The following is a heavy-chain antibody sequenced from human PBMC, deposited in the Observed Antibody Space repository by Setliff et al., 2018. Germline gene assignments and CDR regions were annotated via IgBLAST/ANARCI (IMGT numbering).Heavy chain of an antibody. CDR3: VRGKGGLGYYFDY. Sequence: SETLSLTCTVSGGSISSYYWSWIRQPPGKGLEWIGYIYYSGSTNYNPSLKSRVTISVDTSKNQFSLKLSSVTAADTAVYYCVRGKGGLGYYFDYWGQGTLVTVSS. J-gene: IGHJ4*02. CDR1: GGSISSYY. CDR2: IYYSGST. V-gene: IGHV4-59*01.